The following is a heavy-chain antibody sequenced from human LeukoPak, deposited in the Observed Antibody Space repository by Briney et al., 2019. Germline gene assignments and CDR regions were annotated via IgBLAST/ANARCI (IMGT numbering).Heavy chain of an antibody. J-gene: IGHJ4*02. CDR2: ITNSGNSK. CDR3: ARDLTDDFWSGYHFDY. V-gene: IGHV3-48*01. CDR1: EFTFSSYS. D-gene: IGHD3-3*01. Sequence: GGSLRLSCAASEFTFSSYSMNWVRQAPGKGLEWVSYITNSGNSKSYADSVKGRFTISRDNTKNSLYLQMNGLRAEDTAVYYCARDLTDDFWSGYHFDYWGQGALVTVSS.